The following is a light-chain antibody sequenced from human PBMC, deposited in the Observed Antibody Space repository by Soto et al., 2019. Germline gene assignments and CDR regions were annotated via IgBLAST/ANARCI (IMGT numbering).Light chain of an antibody. V-gene: IGKV1-12*01. J-gene: IGKJ3*01. Sequence: IQMTQSPSSVSASVGDRVTMTCRASQGVGGWLAWYQQKPGKVPKLLIYATSSLHSGVPSRFSGSGSGTDFTLSISSLQPEDFATYYCQQTHSLPLSFGPGSQGGYK. CDR3: QQTHSLPLS. CDR2: ATS. CDR1: QGVGGW.